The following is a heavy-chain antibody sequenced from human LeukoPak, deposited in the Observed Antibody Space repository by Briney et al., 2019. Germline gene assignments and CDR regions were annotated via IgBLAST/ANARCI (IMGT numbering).Heavy chain of an antibody. Sequence: GASVKVSCKASGYTFTSYYMHWVRQAPGQRLEWMGWINAGNGNTKYSQKFQGRVTITRDTSASTAYMELSSLRSEDTAVYYCARDSSGYYPTWAFDIWGQGTMVTVSS. V-gene: IGHV1-3*01. J-gene: IGHJ3*02. CDR2: INAGNGNT. D-gene: IGHD3-22*01. CDR1: GYTFTSYY. CDR3: ARDSSGYYPTWAFDI.